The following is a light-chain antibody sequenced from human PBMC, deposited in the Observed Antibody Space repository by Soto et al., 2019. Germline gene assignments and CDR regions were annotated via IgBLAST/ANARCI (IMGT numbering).Light chain of an antibody. J-gene: IGKJ1*01. CDR3: QHYTNYLRT. CDR1: QGISSA. Sequence: AIQLTQSPSSLSASVGDRVTITCRASQGISSAIAWYQQKPGKAPKFLIYDASSLESGVPSRFSGSGSGTDFTLTISSLQLEDFATYYCQHYTNYLRTFGQGTKVDIK. V-gene: IGKV1D-13*01. CDR2: DAS.